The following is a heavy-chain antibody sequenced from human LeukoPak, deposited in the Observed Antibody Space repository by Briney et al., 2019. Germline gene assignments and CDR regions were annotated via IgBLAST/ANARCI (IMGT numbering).Heavy chain of an antibody. CDR2: IYYTGSP. V-gene: IGHV4-39*01. CDR1: GGSISSIGYY. D-gene: IGHD5-18*01. J-gene: IGHJ4*02. CDR3: ARLRGYSYGWVDY. Sequence: SETLSLTCTVSGGSISSIGYYWGWIRQPPGKGLEWIGSIYYTGSPDYNPSLNSRVTISVDTSKNQFSLKLSSVTAADTAVYYCARLRGYSYGWVDYWGQGTLVTVSS.